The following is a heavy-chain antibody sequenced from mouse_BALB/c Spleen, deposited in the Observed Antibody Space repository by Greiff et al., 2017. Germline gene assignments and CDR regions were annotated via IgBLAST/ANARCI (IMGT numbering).Heavy chain of an antibody. D-gene: IGHD3-1*01. Sequence: VQLQQSGAKLVRPGTSVKISCKASGYAFTNYWLGWVKQRPGHGLEWIGDIYPGSGNTYYNEKFKGKATLTADKSSSTAYMQLSSLTSEDSAVYFCARRGAMYYFDYWGQGTTLTVSS. J-gene: IGHJ2*01. CDR2: IYPGSGNT. V-gene: IGHV1-63*01. CDR1: GYAFTNYW. CDR3: ARRGAMYYFDY.